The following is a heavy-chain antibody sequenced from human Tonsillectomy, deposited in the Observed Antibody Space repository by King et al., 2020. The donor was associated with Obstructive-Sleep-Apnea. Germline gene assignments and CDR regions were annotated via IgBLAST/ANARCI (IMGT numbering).Heavy chain of an antibody. J-gene: IGHJ4*02. Sequence: VQLVESGGGVVQPGGSLRLSCAASGFTFSGYGMHWVRQAPGKGLEWVAFIRYDGSNKYHGDSVKGRFTISRDNSKNTLYLQMNSLRAEDTAVYYCAKGKGTDYYDTSGYSPFDYWGQGTLVTVSS. CDR2: IRYDGSNK. D-gene: IGHD3-22*01. CDR3: AKGKGTDYYDTSGYSPFDY. CDR1: GFTFSGYG. V-gene: IGHV3-30*02.